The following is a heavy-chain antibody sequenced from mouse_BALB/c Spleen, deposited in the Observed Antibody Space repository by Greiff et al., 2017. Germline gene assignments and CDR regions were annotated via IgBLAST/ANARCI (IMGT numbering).Heavy chain of an antibody. CDR2: ISSGGSYT. V-gene: IGHV5-6-4*01. CDR3: TRERGDY. Sequence: EVKLVESGGGLVKPGGSLKLSCAASGFTFSSYTMSWVRRTPEKRLEWVATISSGGSYTYYPDSVKGRFTISRDNAKNTLYLQMSSLKSEDTAMYYCTRERGDYWGQGTSVTVSS. CDR1: GFTFSSYT. J-gene: IGHJ4*01.